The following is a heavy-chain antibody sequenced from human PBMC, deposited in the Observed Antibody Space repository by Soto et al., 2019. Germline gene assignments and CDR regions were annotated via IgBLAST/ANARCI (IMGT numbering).Heavy chain of an antibody. CDR1: GYTFTSFF. Sequence: ASVKVSCKASGYTFTSFFMHWVRQAPGQGLEWMGILNPSGGGSTTYAQKFQGRVTMTRDTSTSTVYMALSSLRSDDTAVYFCARESKAGLEVGYFDYWGQGTLVTVSS. CDR2: LNPSGGGST. J-gene: IGHJ4*02. V-gene: IGHV1-46*01. CDR3: ARESKAGLEVGYFDY. D-gene: IGHD3-22*01.